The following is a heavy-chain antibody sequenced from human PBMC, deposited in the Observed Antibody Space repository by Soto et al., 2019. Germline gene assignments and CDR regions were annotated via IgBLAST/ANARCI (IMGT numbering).Heavy chain of an antibody. CDR1: GYTFINYG. V-gene: IGHV1-18*01. D-gene: IGHD3-10*01. CDR2: VSPYNGNT. J-gene: IGHJ5*02. CDR3: ARDTDYYGSGDNWFDP. Sequence: QVQLVQSGAEVKKPGASVKVSCKASGYTFINYGISWVRQAPGQGLEWIAWVSPYNGNTNYAQTVQGRVTMTTDTSTSTAYMELRSLRSDDTAVYYCARDTDYYGSGDNWFDPWGQGTLVTVSS.